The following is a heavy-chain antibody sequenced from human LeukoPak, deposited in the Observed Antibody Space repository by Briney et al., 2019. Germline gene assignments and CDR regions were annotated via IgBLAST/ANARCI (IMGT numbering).Heavy chain of an antibody. CDR3: ARVQHARGDFDY. D-gene: IGHD3-10*01. CDR2: ISYDGSNK. V-gene: IGHV3-30-3*01. CDR1: GFTFSSYA. J-gene: IGHJ4*02. Sequence: PGGSLRLSCAASGFTFSSYAMHWVRQAPGKGLEWVAVISYDGSNKYYADSVKGRFTISRDNSKNTLYLQMNSLRAEDTAVYYCARVQHARGDFDYWGQGTLVTVSS.